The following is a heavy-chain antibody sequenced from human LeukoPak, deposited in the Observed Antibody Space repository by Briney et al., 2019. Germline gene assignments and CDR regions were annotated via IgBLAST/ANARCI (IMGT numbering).Heavy chain of an antibody. Sequence: GGSLRLSCAASGFTFSSYEMNWVRQAPGKGLEWVSYISSSASTIHYADSVKGRFTISRDNAKNSLYLQMNSPGAEDTAVYYCTGRYFDWLLRSYFDYWGQGTLVTVSS. D-gene: IGHD3-9*01. V-gene: IGHV3-48*03. J-gene: IGHJ4*02. CDR3: TGRYFDWLLRSYFDY. CDR2: ISSSASTI. CDR1: GFTFSSYE.